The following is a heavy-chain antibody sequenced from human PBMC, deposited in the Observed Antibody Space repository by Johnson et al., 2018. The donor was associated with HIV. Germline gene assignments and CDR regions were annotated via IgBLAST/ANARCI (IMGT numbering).Heavy chain of an antibody. CDR2: ISGSGGST. D-gene: IGHD6-13*01. Sequence: QVQLVESGGGLVKPGGSLRLSCAASGFTFSDYYMSWIRQAPGKGLEWVSYISGSGGSTYYVDSVKGQFTISRDNSKNTLYLQMNSLRAEDTAIYYCAKGRYSSSWYLAGAFDIWGQGTMVTVSS. V-gene: IGHV3-11*01. J-gene: IGHJ3*02. CDR1: GFTFSDYY. CDR3: AKGRYSSSWYLAGAFDI.